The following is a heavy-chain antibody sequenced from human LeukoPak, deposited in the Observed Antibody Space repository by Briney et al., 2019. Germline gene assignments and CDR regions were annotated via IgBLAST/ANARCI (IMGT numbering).Heavy chain of an antibody. J-gene: IGHJ4*02. CDR3: AKDGYSSGWYYFDY. Sequence: GGSLRLSCAASGFTFSSYAMSWVRQAPGKGLEWVSVISGSGGTTYYADSVKGRFTISRDNSKNTLYVQMNSLRAEDTALYYCAKDGYSSGWYYFDYWGQGTLVTVSS. CDR2: ISGSGGTT. D-gene: IGHD6-19*01. V-gene: IGHV3-23*01. CDR1: GFTFSSYA.